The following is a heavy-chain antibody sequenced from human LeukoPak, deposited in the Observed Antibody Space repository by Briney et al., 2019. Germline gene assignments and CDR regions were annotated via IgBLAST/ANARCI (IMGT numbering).Heavy chain of an antibody. CDR1: GGSISSYY. Sequence: KPSETLSLTCTVSGGSISSYYWSWIRQPPGKGLEWIGYIYYSGSTSYNPSLKSRVTISVDTSKNQFSLKLSSVTAADTAVYYCARHGRYSNWFDPWGQGTLVTVSS. CDR2: IYYSGST. V-gene: IGHV4-59*01. J-gene: IGHJ5*02. CDR3: ARHGRYSNWFDP. D-gene: IGHD1-14*01.